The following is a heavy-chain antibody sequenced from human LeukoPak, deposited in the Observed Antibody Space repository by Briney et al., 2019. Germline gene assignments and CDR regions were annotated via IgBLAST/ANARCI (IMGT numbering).Heavy chain of an antibody. J-gene: IGHJ4*02. CDR2: ISYDGSNK. CDR3: AKDPYDSSGYCDY. Sequence: GGSLRLSCAASGFTFSSYAMHWVRQAPGKGLEWVAVISYDGSNKYYADSVKGRFTISRDNSKNTLYLQMNSLRAEDTAVYYCAKDPYDSSGYCDYWGQGTLVTVSS. D-gene: IGHD3-22*01. V-gene: IGHV3-30-3*01. CDR1: GFTFSSYA.